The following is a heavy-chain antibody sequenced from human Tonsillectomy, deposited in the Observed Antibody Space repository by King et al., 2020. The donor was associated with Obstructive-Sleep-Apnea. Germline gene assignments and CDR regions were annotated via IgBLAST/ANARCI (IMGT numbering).Heavy chain of an antibody. Sequence: VQLVESGGGVVQPGRSLRLSCAASGFTFSSYAMHWVRQAPGKGREWVAVISYEGSNKYYADSVKGGFTISRDNSKNTLYLKMNSLRAEDTAVYYCAREITVTTVDDYWGQGTLVTVSS. D-gene: IGHD4-17*01. CDR3: AREITVTTVDDY. V-gene: IGHV3-30*04. J-gene: IGHJ4*02. CDR2: ISYEGSNK. CDR1: GFTFSSYA.